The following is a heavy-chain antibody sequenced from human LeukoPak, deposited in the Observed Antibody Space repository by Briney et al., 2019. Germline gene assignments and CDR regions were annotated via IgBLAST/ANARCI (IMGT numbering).Heavy chain of an antibody. J-gene: IGHJ4*02. CDR1: GFTFSTYS. CDR2: IKPDGSEK. Sequence: TGGSLRLSCAAFGFTFSTYSMNWVRQAPGKGLEWVANIKPDGSEKYYVDSVKGRFTISRDNAKSSLYLQMTSLRAEDTAVYYCARGSGDYSGQGTLVTVSS. V-gene: IGHV3-7*04. CDR3: ARGSGDY.